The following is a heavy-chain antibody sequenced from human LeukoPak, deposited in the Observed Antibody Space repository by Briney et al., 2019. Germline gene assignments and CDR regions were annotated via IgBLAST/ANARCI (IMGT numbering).Heavy chain of an antibody. J-gene: IGHJ6*02. CDR1: GFTFSSYG. CDR2: ISYDGSNK. V-gene: IGHV3-30*18. D-gene: IGHD1-26*01. CDR3: AKDTGWELPESDYYYYYGMDV. Sequence: GRSLRLSCAASGFTFSSYGMHWVRQAPGKGLELVAVISYDGSNKYYADSVKGRFTISRDNSKNTLYLQMNSLRAEDTAVYYCAKDTGWELPESDYYYYYGMDVWGQGTTVTVSS.